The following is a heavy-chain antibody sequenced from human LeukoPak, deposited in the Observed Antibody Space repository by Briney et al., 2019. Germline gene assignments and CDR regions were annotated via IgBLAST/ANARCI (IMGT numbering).Heavy chain of an antibody. CDR1: GGSISSYY. J-gene: IGHJ4*02. V-gene: IGHV4-59*01. D-gene: IGHD6-13*01. Sequence: SETLSLTCTVSGGSISSYYWSWIRQPPGKGLEWIGYIYYSGTTNYNPSLKSRVTLSVDTSKNQFSLKLSSVTAADTAVYYCARGVYIAAAQYGYWGQGTLVTVSS. CDR2: IYYSGTT. CDR3: ARGVYIAAAQYGY.